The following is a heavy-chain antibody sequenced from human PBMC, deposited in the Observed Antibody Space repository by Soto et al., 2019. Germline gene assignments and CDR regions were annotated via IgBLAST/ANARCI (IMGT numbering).Heavy chain of an antibody. CDR1: GYTFTSYD. CDR2: MNPNSGNT. CDR3: ARVYGIAAAGTDWFDP. Sequence: ASVKVSCKASGYTFTSYDINWVRQATGQGLEWMGWMNPNSGNTGYAQKFQGRVTMTRNTSISTAYMELSSLRSEDTAVYYCARVYGIAAAGTDWFDPWGQGTLVTVSS. D-gene: IGHD6-13*01. V-gene: IGHV1-8*01. J-gene: IGHJ5*02.